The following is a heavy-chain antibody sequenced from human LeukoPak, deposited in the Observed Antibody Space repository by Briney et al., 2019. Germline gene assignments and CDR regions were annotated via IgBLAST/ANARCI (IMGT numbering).Heavy chain of an antibody. J-gene: IGHJ3*02. CDR1: GYTFTGYY. Sequence: ASVKVSCKASGYTFTGYYMHWVRHAPGQGLEWMGWINPNSGGTNYAQKFQGRVTMTRDTSISTAYMELSRLRSDDTAVYYCATDPLYGGNSNDAFDIWGQGTMVTVSS. CDR2: INPNSGGT. D-gene: IGHD4-23*01. CDR3: ATDPLYGGNSNDAFDI. V-gene: IGHV1-2*02.